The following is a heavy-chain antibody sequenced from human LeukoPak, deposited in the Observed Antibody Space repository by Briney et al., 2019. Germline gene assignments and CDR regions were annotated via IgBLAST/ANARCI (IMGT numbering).Heavy chain of an antibody. CDR3: ARDRSREYYDILTGYYTYYYYMDV. CDR2: ISAYNGNT. D-gene: IGHD3-9*01. Sequence: ASVKVSCKASGYTFTSYGISWVRQAPGQGLEWMGWISAYNGNTNYAQKLQGRVTMTTDTSTSTAYMELRSLRSDDTAVYYCARDRSREYYDILTGYYTYYYYMDVWGKGTTVTVS. CDR1: GYTFTSYG. J-gene: IGHJ6*03. V-gene: IGHV1-18*01.